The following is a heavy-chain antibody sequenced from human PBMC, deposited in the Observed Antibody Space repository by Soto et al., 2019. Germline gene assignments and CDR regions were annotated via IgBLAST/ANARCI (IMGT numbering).Heavy chain of an antibody. CDR2: IIPIFGTT. D-gene: IGHD1-26*01. J-gene: IGHJ4*02. CDR3: AGGEKVGSTGWSLDY. CDR1: GGTFSTYA. V-gene: IGHV1-69*12. Sequence: QVQLEQSGAEVMKPGSSVKVSSKASGGTFSTYAISWVRQAPGQGLEWMGGIIPIFGTTNYAQKFQGRVTITADESTSTAYMELRTLKSEDTAVYFCAGGEKVGSTGWSLDYWGQGTLVTVSS.